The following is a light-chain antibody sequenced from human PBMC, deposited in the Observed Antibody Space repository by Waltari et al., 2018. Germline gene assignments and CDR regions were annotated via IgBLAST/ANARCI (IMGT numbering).Light chain of an antibody. CDR3: LQYHYYPYT. J-gene: IGKJ2*01. Sequence: DIQMTQSPSSLSASVRDRVTITCRASQGISNYVAWFQQKPGKAPKSLIYGASSLQNGVPSKFSGSGSGTEFTLTISSLQPEDFATYFCLQYHYYPYTFGPGTTLEIK. CDR2: GAS. V-gene: IGKV1-16*02. CDR1: QGISNY.